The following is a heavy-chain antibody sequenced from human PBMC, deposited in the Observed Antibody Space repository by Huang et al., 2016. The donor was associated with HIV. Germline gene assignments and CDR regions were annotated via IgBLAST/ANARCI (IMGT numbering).Heavy chain of an antibody. CDR1: GASIASGSYF. D-gene: IGHD3-3*01. Sequence: VQLQESGPGLVKPSQTLSLSCNVSGASIASGSYFWNWIRQPAGGGLEWIGHIYTTGSTDYNPSLKSRVAVSSDTAKNQFSLSLGSVTAADTAVYFCARGRVTSSGVVQSYDYWGQGSLVTVSS. CDR2: IYTTGST. J-gene: IGHJ4*02. CDR3: ARGRVTSSGVVQSYDY. V-gene: IGHV4-61*09.